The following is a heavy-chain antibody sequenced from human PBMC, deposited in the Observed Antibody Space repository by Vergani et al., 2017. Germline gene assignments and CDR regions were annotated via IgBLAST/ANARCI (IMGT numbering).Heavy chain of an antibody. V-gene: IGHV3-30*03. J-gene: IGHJ3*02. CDR2: ISYDGSNK. D-gene: IGHD3-10*01. CDR3: ATDLGYYGSGSHLRLYAFDI. Sequence: VQLVESGGGVVQPGRSLRLSCAASGFTFSSYGMHWVRQAPGKGLEWVAVISYDGSNKYYADSVKGRFTISRDNSKNTLYLQMNSLRAEDTAVYYCATDLGYYGSGSHLRLYAFDIWGQGTMVTVSS. CDR1: GFTFSSYG.